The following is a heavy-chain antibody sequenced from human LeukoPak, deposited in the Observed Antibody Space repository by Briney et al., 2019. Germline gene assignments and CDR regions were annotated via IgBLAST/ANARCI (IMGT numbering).Heavy chain of an antibody. Sequence: ASVTVSCKASGYTFTGYYMHWVRQAPGQGLEWMGWINPNSGGTNYAQKFQGRVTMTRDTSISTAYMELSRLRSDDTAVYYCARGGSRTSGFYYYYYGMDVWGQGTTVTVSS. J-gene: IGHJ6*02. CDR2: INPNSGGT. CDR1: GYTFTGYY. V-gene: IGHV1-2*02. D-gene: IGHD1-14*01. CDR3: ARGGSRTSGFYYYYYGMDV.